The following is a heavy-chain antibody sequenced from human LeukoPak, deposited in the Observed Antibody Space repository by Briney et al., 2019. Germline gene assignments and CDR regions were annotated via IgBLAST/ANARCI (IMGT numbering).Heavy chain of an antibody. D-gene: IGHD5-12*01. CDR1: GFTFSGYT. J-gene: IGHJ4*02. V-gene: IGHV3-21*01. CDR2: ISSSSIYI. CDR3: ARGPSGYHNT. Sequence: PGGSLRLSCAASGFTFSGYTLNWVRQAPGKGLEWVSSISSSSIYIYYADSVKGRFTISRDNAKNSLYLQMNSLRAEDTAVYYCARGPSGYHNTGGQGTLVTVSS.